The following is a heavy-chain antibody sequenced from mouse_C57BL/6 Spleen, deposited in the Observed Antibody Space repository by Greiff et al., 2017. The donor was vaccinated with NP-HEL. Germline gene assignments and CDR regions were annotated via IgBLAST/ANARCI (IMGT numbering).Heavy chain of an antibody. Sequence: QVQLQQSGAELVRPGTSVKMSCKASGYTFTNYWIGWAKQRPGHGLEWIGDIYPGGGYTNYNEKFKGKATLTADKSSSTAYMQFSSLTSEDSAIYYCARGPREGFDYWGQGTTLTVSS. J-gene: IGHJ2*01. V-gene: IGHV1-63*01. CDR3: ARGPREGFDY. CDR1: GYTFTNYW. CDR2: IYPGGGYT.